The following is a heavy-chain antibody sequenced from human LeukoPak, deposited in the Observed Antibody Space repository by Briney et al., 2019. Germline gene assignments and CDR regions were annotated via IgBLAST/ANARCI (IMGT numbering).Heavy chain of an antibody. CDR1: GYTFTGYY. CDR2: INPNSGGT. D-gene: IGHD5-24*01. J-gene: IGHJ3*02. CDR3: ARLWLEFAGDGYNYAFDI. V-gene: IGHV1-2*02. Sequence: ASVKVSCKASGYTFTGYYMHWVRQAPGQGLEWMGWINPNSGGTNYAQKFQGRVTMTRDTSISTAYMGLSRLGSDDTAVYYCARLWLEFAGDGYNYAFDIWGQGTMVTVSS.